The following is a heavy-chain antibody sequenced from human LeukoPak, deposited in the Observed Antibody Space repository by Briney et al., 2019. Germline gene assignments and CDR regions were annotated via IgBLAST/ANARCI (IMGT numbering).Heavy chain of an antibody. Sequence: ASVKVSCKASGYTFTNFGISWVRQAPGQGLEWMGWISAYNGNTNYAQKLQGRVTMTTDTSTSTAYMELRSLRSDDTAVYYCARVHYDILTGYYNEGWFDPWGQGTLVTVSS. J-gene: IGHJ5*02. V-gene: IGHV1-18*01. CDR2: ISAYNGNT. CDR1: GYTFTNFG. CDR3: ARVHYDILTGYYNEGWFDP. D-gene: IGHD3-9*01.